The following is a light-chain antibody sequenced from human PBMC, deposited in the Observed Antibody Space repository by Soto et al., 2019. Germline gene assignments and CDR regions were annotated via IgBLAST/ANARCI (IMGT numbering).Light chain of an antibody. CDR2: SIS. J-gene: IGKJ1*01. Sequence: DIQMTQSPSSLSASVGDRVTITCRASQSVSRCLNWYQQKAGKAPNLLVHSISILESGVPSRFSGSGSGTDFTLTISSLQPEDFATYYCQQSYSNPRTFGQGTKVEIK. CDR1: QSVSRC. CDR3: QQSYSNPRT. V-gene: IGKV1-39*01.